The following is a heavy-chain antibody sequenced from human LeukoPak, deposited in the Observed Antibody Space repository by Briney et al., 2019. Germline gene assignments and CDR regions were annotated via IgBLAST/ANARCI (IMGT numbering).Heavy chain of an antibody. CDR2: IFNTGST. CDR1: GFTFTNYA. Sequence: GGSLRLSCVASGFTFTNYAMTWVRQAPGKGPEWVSSIFNTGSTYYADSVKGRVTISRDNSRNMVYLQMNSLRAEDTAVYYCAKDRTYHSDFSAYYFSPPLQQYWGQGTLVTVSS. V-gene: IGHV3-23*01. J-gene: IGHJ4*02. D-gene: IGHD3-22*01. CDR3: AKDRTYHSDFSAYYFSPPLQQY.